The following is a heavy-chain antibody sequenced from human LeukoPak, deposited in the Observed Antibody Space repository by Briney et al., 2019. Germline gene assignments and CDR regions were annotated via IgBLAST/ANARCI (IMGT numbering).Heavy chain of an antibody. Sequence: SETLSLTCTVSGGSISSYYWSWIRQPPGKGLEWIGYIYYSGSTNYNPSLKSRVTISVDTSKNQFSLKLSSVTAADTAVYYCAREDAGGDIDYWGQGTLVTVSS. CDR2: IYYSGST. J-gene: IGHJ4*02. CDR1: GGSISSYY. CDR3: AREDAGGDIDY. D-gene: IGHD3-16*01. V-gene: IGHV4-59*01.